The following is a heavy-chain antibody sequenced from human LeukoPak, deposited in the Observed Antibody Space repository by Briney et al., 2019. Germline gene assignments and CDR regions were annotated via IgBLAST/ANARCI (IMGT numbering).Heavy chain of an antibody. D-gene: IGHD2-2*01. V-gene: IGHV1-69*13. Sequence: ASVKVSCKASGYTFTSYYMHWVRQAPGQGLEWMGGIIPIFGTANYAQKFQGRVTITADESTSTAYMELSSLRSEDTAVYYCARGSGYQLLFDWFDPWGQGTLVTVSS. CDR1: GYTFTSYY. J-gene: IGHJ5*02. CDR2: IIPIFGTA. CDR3: ARGSGYQLLFDWFDP.